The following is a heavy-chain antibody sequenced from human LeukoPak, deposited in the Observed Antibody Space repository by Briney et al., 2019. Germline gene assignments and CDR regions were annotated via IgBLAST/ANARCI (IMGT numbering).Heavy chain of an antibody. J-gene: IGHJ4*02. D-gene: IGHD1-26*01. CDR3: AKARGELLRRYYFDY. Sequence: PGGSLRLSCAASGFTFSSYAMSWVRQAPGKGLEWVPTISGSGHSTYYTDSVKGRFTISRDNSKNTLYLQMNSLRAEDTAVYYCAKARGELLRRYYFDYWGQGTLVTVSS. V-gene: IGHV3-23*01. CDR1: GFTFSSYA. CDR2: ISGSGHST.